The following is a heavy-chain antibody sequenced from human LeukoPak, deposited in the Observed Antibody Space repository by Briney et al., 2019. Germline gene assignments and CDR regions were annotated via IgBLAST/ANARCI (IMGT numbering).Heavy chain of an antibody. CDR2: IYTSGST. Sequence: SETLSLTCTVSGGSISSGSYYCSWIRQPAGKGLEWIGRIYTSGSTNYSPSLKSRVTISVDTSKNQFSLKLSSVTAADTAVYYCARVIGTSYYDSSGYFDYWGQGTLVTVSS. V-gene: IGHV4-61*02. CDR1: GGSISSGSYY. D-gene: IGHD3-22*01. J-gene: IGHJ4*02. CDR3: ARVIGTSYYDSSGYFDY.